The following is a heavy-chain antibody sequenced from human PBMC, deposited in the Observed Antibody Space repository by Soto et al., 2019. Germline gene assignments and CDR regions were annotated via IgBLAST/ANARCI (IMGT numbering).Heavy chain of an antibody. V-gene: IGHV3-30-3*01. J-gene: IGHJ3*02. CDR3: ARCRLYSSSWLGDAFDI. D-gene: IGHD6-13*01. CDR1: GFTFSSYA. Sequence: GGSLRLSCAASGFTFSSYAMHWVRQAPGKGLEWVAVISYDGSNKYYADSVKGRFTISRDNSKNTLYLQMNSLRAEDTAVYYCARCRLYSSSWLGDAFDIWGQGTMVTV. CDR2: ISYDGSNK.